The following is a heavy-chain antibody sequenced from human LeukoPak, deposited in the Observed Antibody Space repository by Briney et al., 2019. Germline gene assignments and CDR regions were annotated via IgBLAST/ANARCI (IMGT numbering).Heavy chain of an antibody. V-gene: IGHV3-23*01. CDR3: AKSHSAMVVXXYFDY. CDR1: GFTFSSYA. Sequence: GGSLRLSCAASGFTFSSYAMSWVRQAPGKGLEWVSAISGSGGSTYYADSVKGRFTISRDNSKNTLYLQMNSLRAEDTAVYYCAKSHSAMVVXXYFDYWGQGTLVTVSS. J-gene: IGHJ4*02. CDR2: ISGSGGST. D-gene: IGHD5-18*01.